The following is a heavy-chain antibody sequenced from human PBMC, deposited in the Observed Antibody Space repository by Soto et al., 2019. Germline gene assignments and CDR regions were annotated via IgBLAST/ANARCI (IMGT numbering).Heavy chain of an antibody. CDR2: ISYDGSKK. CDR3: ARGTAVTSTNYFDMDV. J-gene: IGHJ6*02. CDR1: GFTFSNYA. Sequence: PVGSLRLSCATSGFTFSNYAIHWVRQAPGKGLEWVAVISYDGSKKFFADSVKGRFTISRDYSKSTVYLQMNSLRVDDSAAYYCARGTAVTSTNYFDMDVWGQGTTVTVSS. V-gene: IGHV3-30-3*01. D-gene: IGHD6-19*01.